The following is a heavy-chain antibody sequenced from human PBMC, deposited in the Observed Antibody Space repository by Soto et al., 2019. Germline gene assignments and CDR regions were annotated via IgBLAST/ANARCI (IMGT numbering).Heavy chain of an antibody. CDR2: INPNSGGT. CDR3: ARDLGNLWFGELGYGMDV. J-gene: IGHJ6*02. D-gene: IGHD3-10*01. CDR1: GYTFTGYY. Sequence: QVQLVQSGAEVKKPGASVKVSCKASGYTFTGYYMHWVRQAPGQGREWMGWINPNSGGTNYAQKCQGWVTMTRDTSISTAYMELSRLRSDDTAVYYCARDLGNLWFGELGYGMDVWGQGTTVTVSS. V-gene: IGHV1-2*04.